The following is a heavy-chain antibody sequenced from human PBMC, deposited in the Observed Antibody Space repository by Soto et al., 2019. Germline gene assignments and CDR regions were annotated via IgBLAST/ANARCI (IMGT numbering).Heavy chain of an antibody. Sequence: GGSLRLSCAASGFMFKNYAMSWVRQAPGKGLEWVSSIVHSGGTTYYTDSVKGRFTISRDNSKNTLYLQMNSLRAEDTAIFYCVKAPVPDYGAFGSCVFQLWGQGTLVTVSS. D-gene: IGHD4-17*01. CDR1: GFMFKNYA. CDR2: IVHSGGTT. V-gene: IGHV3-23*01. CDR3: VKAPVPDYGAFGSCVFQL. J-gene: IGHJ1*01.